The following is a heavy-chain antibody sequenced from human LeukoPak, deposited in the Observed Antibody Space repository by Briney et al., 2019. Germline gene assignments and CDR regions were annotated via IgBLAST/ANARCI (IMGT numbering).Heavy chain of an antibody. CDR1: GYTFTGYY. V-gene: IGHV1-2*02. J-gene: IGHJ4*02. CDR3: ARGPRRLIVGARGNYFDY. Sequence: ASVKVSCKASGYTFTGYYMHWVRQAPGQGLEWMGWINPNSGGTNYAQKFQGRVTMTRDTSISTAYMELSRLRSDDTAVYYCARGPRRLIVGARGNYFDYWGQGTLVTVSS. CDR2: INPNSGGT. D-gene: IGHD1-26*01.